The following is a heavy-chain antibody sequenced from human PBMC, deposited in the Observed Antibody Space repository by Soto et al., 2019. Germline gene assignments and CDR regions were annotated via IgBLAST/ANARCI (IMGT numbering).Heavy chain of an antibody. CDR3: ASTYSAEPNYYYYGMDV. Sequence: EVQLVESGGGLIQPRGSLRLSCAASGFTVSSNYMSWVRQAPGKGLEWVSVIYSGGSTYYADSVKGRFTISRDNSKNTLYLQMNSLRAEDTAVYYCASTYSAEPNYYYYGMDVWGQGTTVTVSS. CDR1: GFTVSSNY. V-gene: IGHV3-53*01. D-gene: IGHD6-13*01. J-gene: IGHJ6*02. CDR2: IYSGGST.